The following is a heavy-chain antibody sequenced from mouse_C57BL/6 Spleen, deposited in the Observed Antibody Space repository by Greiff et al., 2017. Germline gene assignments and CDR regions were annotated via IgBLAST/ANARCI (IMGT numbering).Heavy chain of an antibody. CDR1: GYAFSSSW. J-gene: IGHJ1*03. Sequence: VQLQQSGPELVKPGASVKISCKASGYAFSSSWMNWVKQRPGKGLEWIGRIYPGDGDTNYNGKFKGKATLTADKSSSTAYMQLSSLTSEDSAVYFCARGGTSRYVDVWGTGTTVTVSS. V-gene: IGHV1-82*01. CDR3: ARGGTSRYVDV. D-gene: IGHD4-1*01. CDR2: IYPGDGDT.